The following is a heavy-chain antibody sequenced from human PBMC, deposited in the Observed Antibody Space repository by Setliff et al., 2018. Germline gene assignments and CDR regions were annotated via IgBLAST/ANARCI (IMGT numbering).Heavy chain of an antibody. CDR1: GYSFSRRW. CDR2: IYPGDSET. CDR3: ARRTGFAVAGFDH. J-gene: IGHJ4*02. Sequence: GESLKLSCQGSGYSFSRRWIGWVRQKPGKGLEWVGIIYPGDSETRYSPSFQGQVTMSADKSISTAYLQWSGLKASDTAIYYCARRTGFAVAGFDHWGQGTLVTVSS. D-gene: IGHD6-19*01. V-gene: IGHV5-51*01.